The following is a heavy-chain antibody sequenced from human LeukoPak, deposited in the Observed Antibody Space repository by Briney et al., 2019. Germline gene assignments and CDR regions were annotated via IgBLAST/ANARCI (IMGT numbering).Heavy chain of an antibody. V-gene: IGHV3-21*01. J-gene: IGHJ6*02. CDR1: GFTFSTYS. CDR3: ASMYSMDV. CDR2: ISSSSGYI. Sequence: GGSLRLSCAASGFTFSTYSMNWVRQAPGKGLEWVSSISSSSGYIYYADSVKGRFTISRDNAKNSLYLQVNSLRAEDTAVYYCASMYSMDVWGQGTTVTVSS.